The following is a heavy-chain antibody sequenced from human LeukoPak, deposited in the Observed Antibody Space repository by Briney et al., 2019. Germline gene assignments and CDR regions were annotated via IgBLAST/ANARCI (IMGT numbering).Heavy chain of an antibody. Sequence: SETLSLTCTVSGYSISSGYYWGWIRQPPGQGLEWIGRIYHSGSTYYNPSLKSRVTISVDTSKNQFSLKLSSVTATDTAVYYCARGITMVRGPSLNWFDPWGQGTLVTISS. D-gene: IGHD3-10*01. J-gene: IGHJ5*02. CDR2: IYHSGST. CDR1: GYSISSGYY. CDR3: ARGITMVRGPSLNWFDP. V-gene: IGHV4-38-2*02.